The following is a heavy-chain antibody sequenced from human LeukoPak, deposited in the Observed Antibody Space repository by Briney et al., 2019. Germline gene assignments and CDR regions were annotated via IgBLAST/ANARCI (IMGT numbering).Heavy chain of an antibody. D-gene: IGHD4-23*01. CDR2: ISYDGSNK. J-gene: IGHJ4*02. CDR3: ARESAVDGGDYDY. CDR1: GFTFSSYA. Sequence: PGGSLRLSCAASGFTFSSYAMHWVRQAPGKGLEWVAVISYDGSNKYYADSVKGRFTISRDNSKNTLYLQMNSLRSEDTAVYYCARESAVDGGDYDYWGQGTLVTVSS. V-gene: IGHV3-30-3*01.